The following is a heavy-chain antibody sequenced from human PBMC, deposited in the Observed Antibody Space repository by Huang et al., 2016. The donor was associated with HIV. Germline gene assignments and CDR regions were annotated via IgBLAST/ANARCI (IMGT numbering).Heavy chain of an antibody. Sequence: QVQLVQSGSELKKPGASVKVSCKASGYTFSNYAINWVRQAPGQRPAWMGWLTTYTGHPTYAQGFRGRFVFSLDSSVSTTYLQISSLKAEDTAVYYCAREDRVSGDYWGQGTLVTVSS. J-gene: IGHJ4*02. V-gene: IGHV7-4-1*02. CDR2: LTTYTGHP. CDR3: AREDRVSGDY. CDR1: GYTFSNYA.